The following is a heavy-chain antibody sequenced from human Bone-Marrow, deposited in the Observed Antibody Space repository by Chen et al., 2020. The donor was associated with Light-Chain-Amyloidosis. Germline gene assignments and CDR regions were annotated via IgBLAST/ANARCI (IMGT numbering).Heavy chain of an antibody. CDR1: GGSFSGYY. Sequence: QVQLQQWGAGLLKPSETLSLTCAVYGGSFSGYYWSWIRQPPGKGLEWIGEINHSGSTNYNPSLRGRVTISVDTSKNQFSLKLGSVTAADTAVYYCAGGTHYDFWSGYYYYYMDVWGKGPRSPSP. D-gene: IGHD3-3*01. CDR2: INHSGST. V-gene: IGHV4-34*01. J-gene: IGHJ6*03. CDR3: AGGTHYDFWSGYYYYYMDV.